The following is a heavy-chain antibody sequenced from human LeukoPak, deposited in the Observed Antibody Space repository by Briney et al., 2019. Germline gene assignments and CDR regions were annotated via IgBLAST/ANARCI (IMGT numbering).Heavy chain of an antibody. CDR3: TTLGDYYYYYMDV. CDR2: IKSKTDGGTT. J-gene: IGHJ6*03. D-gene: IGHD3-16*01. Sequence: GGSLRLSCAASGFTFSSYAMSWVRQAPGKGLEWVGRIKSKTDGGTTDYAAPVKGRFTISRDDSKNTLYLQMNSLKTEDTAVYYCTTLGDYYYYYMDVWGKGTTVTISS. V-gene: IGHV3-15*01. CDR1: GFTFSSYA.